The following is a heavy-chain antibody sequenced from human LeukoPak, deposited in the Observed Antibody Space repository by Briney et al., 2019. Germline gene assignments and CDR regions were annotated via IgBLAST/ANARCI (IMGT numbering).Heavy chain of an antibody. V-gene: IGHV1-2*02. J-gene: IGHJ5*02. CDR1: GYTFTDYY. Sequence: ASVKVSCKASGYTFTDYYMNWVRRAPGQGLEWMGCINPNSGRTNYAQNFQGRFTMTRDPSISTAYMELSGLTSNDTAVYYCARTREYSSSWYFPPFDPWGQGTLVTVSS. D-gene: IGHD6-13*01. CDR2: INPNSGRT. CDR3: ARTREYSSSWYFPPFDP.